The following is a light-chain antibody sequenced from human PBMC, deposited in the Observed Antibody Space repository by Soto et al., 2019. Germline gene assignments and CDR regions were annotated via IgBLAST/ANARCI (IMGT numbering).Light chain of an antibody. CDR3: CSYAGSHTHVV. J-gene: IGLJ2*01. V-gene: IGLV2-11*01. CDR1: SSDVGGYNY. CDR2: DVT. Sequence: QSALTQPRSVSGSPGQSVTISCTGTSSDVGGYNYVSWYQQHPGKAPKLMIYDVTKRPSGVPDRFSGSKSGSTASLTISGLQDDDEADYYCCSYAGSHTHVVIGGGTTLTVL.